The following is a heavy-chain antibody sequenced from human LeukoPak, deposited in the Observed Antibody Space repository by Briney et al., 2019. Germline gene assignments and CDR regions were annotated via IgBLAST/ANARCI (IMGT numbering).Heavy chain of an antibody. CDR3: ARPRGAAAGTFGFDP. CDR2: IVGSGGTT. CDR1: GFTFSSYG. D-gene: IGHD6-13*01. V-gene: IGHV3-23*01. J-gene: IGHJ5*02. Sequence: GGSLRLSCAASGFTFSSYGMSWVRQAPGKGLEWVSAIVGSGGTTIYADSVKGRFTISRDNSKNTLYLQMNSLRAEDTAVYYCARPRGAAAGTFGFDPWGQGTLVTVSS.